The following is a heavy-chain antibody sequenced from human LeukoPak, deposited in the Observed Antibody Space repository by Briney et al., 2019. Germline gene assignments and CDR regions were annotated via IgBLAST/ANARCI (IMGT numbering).Heavy chain of an antibody. Sequence: PGGSLRLSCAPSVFTFSSYWMSWVRQAPGKGLEWVANIKQDGSEKYYVDSVKGRFTISRDNAKNSLYLQMNSLRAADTDVYYCASNAIFGDYFDYWGQGTLVTVSS. CDR1: VFTFSSYW. CDR3: ASNAIFGDYFDY. D-gene: IGHD3-3*01. J-gene: IGHJ4*02. CDR2: IKQDGSEK. V-gene: IGHV3-7*03.